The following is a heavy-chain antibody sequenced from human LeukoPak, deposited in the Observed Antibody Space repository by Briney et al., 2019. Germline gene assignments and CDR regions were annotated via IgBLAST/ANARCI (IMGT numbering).Heavy chain of an antibody. CDR3: ARGGVSPTPTNY. Sequence: GASVKVSCKASGCTFTGYYMNWVRQAPGQGLEWMGWINPNSGGTNYAQKFQGRVTMTRESSISTAYMELSRLRSDDTAVYYCARGGVSPTPTNYWGQGTLVTVSS. D-gene: IGHD1/OR15-1a*01. CDR1: GCTFTGYY. J-gene: IGHJ4*02. V-gene: IGHV1-2*02. CDR2: INPNSGGT.